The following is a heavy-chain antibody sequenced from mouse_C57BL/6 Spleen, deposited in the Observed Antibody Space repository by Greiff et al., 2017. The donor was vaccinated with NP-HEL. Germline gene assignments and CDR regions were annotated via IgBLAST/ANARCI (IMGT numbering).Heavy chain of an antibody. J-gene: IGHJ3*01. CDR2: INPYNGDT. V-gene: IGHV1-20*01. Sequence: EVKLVESGPELVKPGDSVKISCKASGYSFTGYFMNWVMQSHGKSLEWIGRINPYNGDTFYNQKFKGKATLTVDKSSSTAHMELRSLTSEDSAVYYCARDYYGSSYPFAYWGQGTLVTVSA. D-gene: IGHD1-1*01. CDR3: ARDYYGSSYPFAY. CDR1: GYSFTGYF.